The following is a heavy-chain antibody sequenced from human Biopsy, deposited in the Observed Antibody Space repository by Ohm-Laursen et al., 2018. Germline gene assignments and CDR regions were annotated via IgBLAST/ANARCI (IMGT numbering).Heavy chain of an antibody. CDR1: SYTFTDYN. CDR3: ARDPLNGHKHFDY. D-gene: IGHD2-8*01. CDR2: INCKTGAT. Sequence: ASVKVSCKASSYTFTDYNIHWMRQAPGQGLEWLGYINCKTGATNYAQKFQGTVAMTRDTSISTAYLALGSPRSADTAIYYCARDPLNGHKHFDYWGQGSLVTVSS. J-gene: IGHJ4*02. V-gene: IGHV1-2*02.